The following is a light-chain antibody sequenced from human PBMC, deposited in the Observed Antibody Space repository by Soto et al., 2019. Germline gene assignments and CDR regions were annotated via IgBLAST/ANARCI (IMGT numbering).Light chain of an antibody. V-gene: IGKV4-1*01. J-gene: IGKJ3*01. CDR1: RNILYNSNNKNY. CDR3: QQYYSIPFT. CDR2: WAS. Sequence: DIVMTQSPDSLAVSQGERATISCKSSRNILYNSNNKNYLAWYQQKPGQPPKLLISWASTRESGVPDRFSGSGSGTDFILTISSLQAEDVAVYYCQQYYSIPFTFGPGTKVDLK.